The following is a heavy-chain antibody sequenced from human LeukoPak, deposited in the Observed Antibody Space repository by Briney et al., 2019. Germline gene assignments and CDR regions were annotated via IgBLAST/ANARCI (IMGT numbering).Heavy chain of an antibody. CDR3: AKGVVAATNAAYYGMDV. CDR2: ISYDESDK. CDR1: GFTFSNYG. J-gene: IGHJ6*02. V-gene: IGHV3-30*18. Sequence: PGGSLRRSCAASGFTFSNYGMHWVRQAPGKGLEWVAVISYDESDKYYADSVKGRFTISRDNSKNTLYLQMNSLRPEDTAVYYCAKGVVAATNAAYYGMDVWGQGTTVTVSS. D-gene: IGHD2-15*01.